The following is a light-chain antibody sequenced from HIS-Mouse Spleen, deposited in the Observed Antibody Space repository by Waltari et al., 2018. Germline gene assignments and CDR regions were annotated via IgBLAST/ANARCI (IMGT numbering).Light chain of an antibody. Sequence: DIQFTQSPSFLSASVGDRVTITCRASQGMSSYLAWYQQKPGKAPKLLIYAASTLQSGAPSRLGGRGSWTEFTLTNSSLQPEDFATYYCQPLNSYPPKFGQGTKVEIK. CDR1: QGMSSY. CDR3: QPLNSYPPK. CDR2: AAS. J-gene: IGKJ1*01. V-gene: IGKV1-9*01.